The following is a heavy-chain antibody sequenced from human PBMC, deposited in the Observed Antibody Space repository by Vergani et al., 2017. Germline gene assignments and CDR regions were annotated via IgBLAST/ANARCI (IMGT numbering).Heavy chain of an antibody. J-gene: IGHJ6*02. CDR1: GYSFFSTYY. V-gene: IGHV1-46*01. Sequence: QVQLVQSGAEVKKPGASVKIPCKTSGYSFFSTYYIHWVRQAPGQGLEWMGIINPSRGSTNYAQQFQGRVTMTRDTSTSTVYMELSSLRSEDTAVYYCARGFPETTRLEGFDVWGQETTVIVSS. CDR2: INPSRGST. CDR3: ARGFPETTRLEGFDV. D-gene: IGHD1-1*01.